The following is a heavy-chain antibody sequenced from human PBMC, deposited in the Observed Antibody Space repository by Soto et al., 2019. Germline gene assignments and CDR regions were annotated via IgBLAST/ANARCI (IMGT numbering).Heavy chain of an antibody. CDR2: ISSSSSYI. CDR3: ARVLPYYYDSSCQIYYYGMDV. J-gene: IGHJ6*02. D-gene: IGHD3-22*01. V-gene: IGHV3-21*01. Sequence: PVGSLRLSCAASGFTFSSYSMSWVRQAPGKGLEWVSSISSSSSYIYYADSVKGRFTISRDNAKNSLYLQMNSLRVEDTAVYYCARVLPYYYDSSCQIYYYGMDVWGQGTMVTVSS. CDR1: GFTFSSYS.